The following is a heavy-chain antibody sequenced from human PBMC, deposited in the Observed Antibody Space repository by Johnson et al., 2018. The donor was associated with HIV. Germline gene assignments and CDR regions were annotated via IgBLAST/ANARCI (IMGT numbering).Heavy chain of an antibody. D-gene: IGHD3/OR15-3a*01. Sequence: QVQLVESGGGVVQPGRSLRLSCAASGFTFSSYAIHWVRQAPGKGLEWVAIISYDGRNKYYADSVKGRFTISRDISKNTLYLQMNSLRAEDTAVYYWARDMSFGVARSLGVSDAFDIWGQGTMFTVSS. J-gene: IGHJ3*02. CDR2: ISYDGRNK. CDR1: GFTFSSYA. V-gene: IGHV3-30-3*01. CDR3: ARDMSFGVARSLGVSDAFDI.